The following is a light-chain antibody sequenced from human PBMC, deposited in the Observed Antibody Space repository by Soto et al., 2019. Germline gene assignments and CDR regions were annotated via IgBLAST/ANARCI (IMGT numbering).Light chain of an antibody. Sequence: QSALTQPASVSGSPGRSISISCTGSSSDVGGYKYVSWYQQHPGKAPKLIIYGVTDRISGVPYRFSGSKSGNTASLTVSGLQAEDEADYYCASYGGRDDMIFGGGTKLTVL. J-gene: IGLJ2*01. V-gene: IGLV2-8*01. CDR3: ASYGGRDDMI. CDR1: SSDVGGYKY. CDR2: GVT.